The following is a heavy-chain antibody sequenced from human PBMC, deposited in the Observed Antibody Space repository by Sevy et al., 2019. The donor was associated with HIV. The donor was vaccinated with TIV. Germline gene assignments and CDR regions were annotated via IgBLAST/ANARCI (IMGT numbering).Heavy chain of an antibody. Sequence: GGSLRLSCAASGFTFSSYGMHWVRQAPGKGLEWVAVIWYDGSNKYYADSVKGRFTISRDNSKNTLYLQMNGLRAEDTAVYYCARGIKDIVVVPAAPRPGMDVWGQGTTVTVSS. CDR3: ARGIKDIVVVPAAPRPGMDV. V-gene: IGHV3-33*01. J-gene: IGHJ6*02. D-gene: IGHD2-2*01. CDR2: IWYDGSNK. CDR1: GFTFSSYG.